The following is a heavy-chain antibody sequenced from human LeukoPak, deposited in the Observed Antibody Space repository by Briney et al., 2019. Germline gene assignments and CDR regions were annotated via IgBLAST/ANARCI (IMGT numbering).Heavy chain of an antibody. Sequence: GESLKISCKGSGYSFTSYWIGWVRQMPGKGLEWMGIIYPGDSDTRYSPSFRGQVTISADKSISTAYLQWSSLKASDTAMYYCARPKGRYFDWLSDTDAFDIWGQGTMVTVSS. CDR2: IYPGDSDT. J-gene: IGHJ3*02. D-gene: IGHD3-9*01. CDR1: GYSFTSYW. CDR3: ARPKGRYFDWLSDTDAFDI. V-gene: IGHV5-51*01.